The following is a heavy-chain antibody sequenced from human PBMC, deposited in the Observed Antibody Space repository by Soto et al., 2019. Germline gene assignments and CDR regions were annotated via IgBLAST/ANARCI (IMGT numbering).Heavy chain of an antibody. V-gene: IGHV3-72*01. CDR2: SRNKANIYTT. CDR3: DRDLGS. CDR1: GFTFSDHY. J-gene: IGHJ5*02. Sequence: EVQLVESGGGLVQPGGSLRLSCAASGFTFSDHYMDWVRQAPGKGLEWVGRSRNKANIYTTEYAASVRGRFTISRDDSKNSLYLQMHSLKTEDAAVYYCDRDLGSWGKGTLVTVAS.